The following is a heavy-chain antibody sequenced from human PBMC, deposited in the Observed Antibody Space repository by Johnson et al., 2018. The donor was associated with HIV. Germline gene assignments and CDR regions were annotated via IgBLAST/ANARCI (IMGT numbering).Heavy chain of an antibody. V-gene: IGHV3-30*02. CDR3: AKVRGILRYWGADAFDI. Sequence: VQVVESGGGVVQPGRSLRLSCAASGFTFSAYGMHWVRQAPGKGLEWVAFIRYDGSNKYYADSVKGRFTISRDNSKNTLYLQMNSLRAEDTAVYYCAKVRGILRYWGADAFDIWGQGTMVTVSS. CDR2: IRYDGSNK. J-gene: IGHJ3*02. D-gene: IGHD3-9*01. CDR1: GFTFSAYG.